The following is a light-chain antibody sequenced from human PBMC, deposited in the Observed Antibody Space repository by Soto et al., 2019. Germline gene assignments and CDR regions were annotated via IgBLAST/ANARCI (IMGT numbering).Light chain of an antibody. Sequence: EIVMTQSPATLSLSPGERATLSCRASQSVSSNLAWYQQKPGQAPRLLIYGASTRATGIPARLSGSGSGTDFTLTISRLEPEDFAVYYCQQYGSSITFGQGTRLEIK. J-gene: IGKJ5*01. CDR3: QQYGSSIT. CDR1: QSVSSN. CDR2: GAS. V-gene: IGKV3-20*01.